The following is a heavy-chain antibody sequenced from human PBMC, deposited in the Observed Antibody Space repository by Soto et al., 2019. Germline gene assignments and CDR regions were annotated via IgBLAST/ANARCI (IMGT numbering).Heavy chain of an antibody. CDR3: ARGRNSDGSGIVGQDAFDI. V-gene: IGHV1-8*01. CDR2: MNPNRGNT. J-gene: IGHJ3*02. D-gene: IGHD3-10*01. CDR1: GYTFNSYD. Sequence: ASVKVSCKAAGYTFNSYDINWVRQTTGQGLEWKGWMNPNRGNTGYAQKFQGRVTMTSNTPISTAYRELSSLRAEDTAVYYCARGRNSDGSGIVGQDAFDIWGQGTMVNVSS.